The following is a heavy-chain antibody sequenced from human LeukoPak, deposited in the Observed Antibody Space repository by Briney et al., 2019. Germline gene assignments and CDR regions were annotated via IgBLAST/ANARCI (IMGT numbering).Heavy chain of an antibody. J-gene: IGHJ4*02. CDR3: AKNSLPYDPFNTGI. CDR2: ISGSGGST. Sequence: GGSLRLSCAASGFTFSSYDMSWVRQAPGKGLEWVSAISGSGGSTYYADSVKDRFTISRDNSKNTLYLQMNSLRAEDTAVYYCAKNSLPYDPFNTGIWGQGTLVTVSS. V-gene: IGHV3-23*01. CDR1: GFTFSSYD. D-gene: IGHD5-12*01.